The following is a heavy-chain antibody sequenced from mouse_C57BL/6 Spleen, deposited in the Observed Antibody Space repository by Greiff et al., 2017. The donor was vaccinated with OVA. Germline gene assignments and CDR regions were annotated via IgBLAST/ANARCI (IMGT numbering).Heavy chain of an antibody. J-gene: IGHJ3*01. CDR1: GYSITSGYY. CDR3: ARERGSYLNWFAY. D-gene: IGHD2-12*01. V-gene: IGHV3-6*01. Sequence: EVQLQESGPGLVKPSQSLSLTCSVTGYSITSGYYWNWIRQFPGNKLEWMGYISYDGSNNYNPSLKNRISITRDTSKNQFFLKLNSVTTEDTATYYCARERGSYLNWFAYWGQGTLVTVSA. CDR2: ISYDGSN.